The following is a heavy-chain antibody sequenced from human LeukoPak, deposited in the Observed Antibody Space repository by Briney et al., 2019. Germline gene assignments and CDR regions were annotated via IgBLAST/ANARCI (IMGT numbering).Heavy chain of an antibody. Sequence: SETLSLTCAVSGGSISSGSYSWGWIRQPPGKGLEWIGYFFYTGNTYYNASLKSRVTISVDTSKNQFSLKVSSVTAADTAVYYCARALNWFDPWGQGTLVTVSS. CDR2: FFYTGNT. CDR3: ARALNWFDP. J-gene: IGHJ5*02. CDR1: GGSISSGSYS. V-gene: IGHV4-30-4*07.